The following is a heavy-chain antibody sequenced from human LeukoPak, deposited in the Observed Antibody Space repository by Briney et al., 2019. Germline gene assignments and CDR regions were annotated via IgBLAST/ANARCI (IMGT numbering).Heavy chain of an antibody. CDR2: ISSSGSTI. CDR3: ARANYDILTGYYVLFDY. Sequence: SGGSLRLSCAASGFTFSSYEMNWVRQAPGKGVEWVSYISSSGSTIYYADSVKGRFTISRDNAKNSLYLQMNSLRAEDTAVYYCARANYDILTGYYVLFDYWGQGTLVTVSS. D-gene: IGHD3-9*01. CDR1: GFTFSSYE. J-gene: IGHJ4*02. V-gene: IGHV3-48*03.